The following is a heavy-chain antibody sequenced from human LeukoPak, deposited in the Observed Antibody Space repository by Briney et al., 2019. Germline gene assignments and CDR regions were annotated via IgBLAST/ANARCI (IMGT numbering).Heavy chain of an antibody. D-gene: IGHD1-7*01. J-gene: IGHJ4*02. CDR1: GFTFSSYG. CDR3: AKDGTSRHYYGGVSADY. V-gene: IGHV3-30*02. CDR2: IRSDGSNQ. Sequence: PPGGFLRLSCAASGFTFSSYGMHWVRQAPGKGLEWVAFIRSDGSNQNYADFVKGRFTISRDNSKNTLYLQMYSLRAEDAAVFYCAKDGTSRHYYGGVSADYWGQGTLVTVSS.